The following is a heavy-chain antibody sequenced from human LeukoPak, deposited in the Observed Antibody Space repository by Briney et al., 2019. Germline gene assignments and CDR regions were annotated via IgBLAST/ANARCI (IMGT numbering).Heavy chain of an antibody. Sequence: PSETLSLTCAVSGYSISSGYYWGWIRQPPGKGLEWIGIINHSGSTYYNWSLKSRITISVDTSKNQFSLKLSSVTAADTAVYYCARARYGDYVDYYYYMDVWGKGTTVTVSS. CDR2: INHSGST. D-gene: IGHD4-17*01. J-gene: IGHJ6*03. V-gene: IGHV4-38-2*01. CDR1: GYSISSGYY. CDR3: ARARYGDYVDYYYYMDV.